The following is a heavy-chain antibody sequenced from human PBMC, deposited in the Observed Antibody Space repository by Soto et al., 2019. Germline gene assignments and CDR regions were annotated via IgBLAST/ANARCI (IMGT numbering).Heavy chain of an antibody. CDR1: GDSVSSNSAA. Sequence: SQTLSLTCAISGDSVSSNSAAWNWIRQSTSRALEWLGRTYYRSKWYNDYAVSVKSRITINPDTSKNQFSLQLNSVTPEDTAVYYCARDTYDILTGRRAFDIWGQGTMVT. D-gene: IGHD3-9*01. CDR2: TYYRSKWYN. J-gene: IGHJ3*02. CDR3: ARDTYDILTGRRAFDI. V-gene: IGHV6-1*01.